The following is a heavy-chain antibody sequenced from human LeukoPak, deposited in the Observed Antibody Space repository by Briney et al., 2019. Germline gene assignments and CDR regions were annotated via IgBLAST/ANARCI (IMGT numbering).Heavy chain of an antibody. Sequence: PSETLSLTCTVSGGSISSYYWSWIRQPPGKGLEWIGYICYSGSTNYNPSLKSRVTISVDTSKNQFSLKLSSVTAADTAVYYCARDRRITMVRGPDYYYGMDVWGQGTTVTVSS. J-gene: IGHJ6*02. V-gene: IGHV4-59*01. D-gene: IGHD3-10*01. CDR2: ICYSGST. CDR1: GGSISSYY. CDR3: ARDRRITMVRGPDYYYGMDV.